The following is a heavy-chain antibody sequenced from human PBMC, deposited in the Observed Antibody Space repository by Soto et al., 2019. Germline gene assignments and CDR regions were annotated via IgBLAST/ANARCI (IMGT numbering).Heavy chain of an antibody. J-gene: IGHJ4*02. CDR2: IYYSGST. V-gene: IGHV4-31*03. Sequence: PSETLSLTCTVSGVSISSGGYYWSWIRQHPGKGLEWIGYIYYSGSTYYNPSLKSRVTISVDTSRNQFFLKLSSVTAADTAVYYCARDVGSSHGPGHPHYFDYWGQGTLVTVAS. CDR1: GVSISSGGYY. CDR3: ARDVGSSHGPGHPHYFDY. D-gene: IGHD2-2*01.